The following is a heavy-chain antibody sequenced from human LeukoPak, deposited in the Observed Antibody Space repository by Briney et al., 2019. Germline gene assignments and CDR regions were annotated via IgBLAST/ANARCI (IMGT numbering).Heavy chain of an antibody. Sequence: ASVKVSCKASGYTFTSYGISWVRQAPGQGLEWMGWISAYNGNTKYAQKLQGRVTMTTDTSTSTAYMELRSLRSDDTAVYYCARYNWNYGEWFDPWAREPWSPSPQ. CDR2: ISAYNGNT. CDR1: GYTFTSYG. D-gene: IGHD1-7*01. V-gene: IGHV1-18*01. J-gene: IGHJ5*02. CDR3: ARYNWNYGEWFDP.